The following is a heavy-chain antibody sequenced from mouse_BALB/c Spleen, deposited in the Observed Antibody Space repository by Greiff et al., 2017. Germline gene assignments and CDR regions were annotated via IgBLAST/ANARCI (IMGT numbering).Heavy chain of an antibody. CDR2: INPSTGYT. D-gene: IGHD2-4*01. CDR1: GYTFTSYW. J-gene: IGHJ3*01. CDR3: APTIYYDYDVFAY. Sequence: QVQLQQSGAELAKPGASVKMSCKASGYTFTSYWMHWVKQRPGQGLEWIGYINPSTGYTEYNQKFKDKATLTADKSSSTAYMQLSSLTSEDSAVYYCAPTIYYDYDVFAYWGQGTLVTVSA. V-gene: IGHV1-7*01.